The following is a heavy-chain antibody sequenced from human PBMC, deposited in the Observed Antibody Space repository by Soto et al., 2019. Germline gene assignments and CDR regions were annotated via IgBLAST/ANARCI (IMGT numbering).Heavy chain of an antibody. V-gene: IGHV3-23*01. J-gene: IGHJ4*02. CDR2: ISGSGGST. D-gene: IGHD6-19*01. CDR1: GFTFSSYA. Sequence: EVQLLESGGGLVQPGESLRLSCAASGFTFSSYAMSWVRQAPGKGLEWVSGISGSGGSTYYADSMKGRFTISRDNTKNTLYLQMNSLRAEDTAVYYCAKPVGGWNLWDYWGQGTLVTVSS. CDR3: AKPVGGWNLWDY.